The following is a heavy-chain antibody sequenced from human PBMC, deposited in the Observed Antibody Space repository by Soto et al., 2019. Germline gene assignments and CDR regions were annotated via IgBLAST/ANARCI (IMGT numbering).Heavy chain of an antibody. J-gene: IGHJ6*02. CDR1: GFSFTASGVG. CDR3: AHELSGYYYVMDV. CDR2: IYWNGNE. D-gene: IGHD3-10*02. Sequence: QITLRESGPTLVKPTQTLTVTCSFSGFSFTASGVGVGWFRQPPGQALQWLALIYWNGNERYSPSLNKRLTVTKDTSKNQVVLTMTNVDPVDTATYFCAHELSGYYYVMDVWGPGTNVTLSS. V-gene: IGHV2-5*01.